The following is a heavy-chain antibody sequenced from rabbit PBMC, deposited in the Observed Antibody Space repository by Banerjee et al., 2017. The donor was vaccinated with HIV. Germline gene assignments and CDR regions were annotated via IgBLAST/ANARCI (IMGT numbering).Heavy chain of an antibody. J-gene: IGHJ4*01. D-gene: IGHD4-2*01. Sequence: QEQLVESGGGLVKPEGSLALTCKASGFTISGGYYMCWVRQAPGKGLEWIGCINTGSGNTYYASWAKGRFTISKTSSTTVTLQMTSLTAADTATYFCARGALAAGCGLWGPGTLVTVS. V-gene: IGHV1S45*01. CDR1: GFTISGGYY. CDR3: ARGALAAGCGL. CDR2: INTGSGNT.